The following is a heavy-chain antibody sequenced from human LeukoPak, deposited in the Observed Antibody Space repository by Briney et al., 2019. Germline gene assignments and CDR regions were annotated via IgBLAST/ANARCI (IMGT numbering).Heavy chain of an antibody. CDR3: AKRYGGWYFDL. CDR1: GFTFDDYA. Sequence: GGSLRLSCAASGFTFDDYAMHWVRQAPGKGLEWVSGISWNSGSIGYADSVKGRFTISRDNAKNSLYLQMNSLRAEDTAVYYCAKRYGGWYFDLWGRGTLVTVSS. CDR2: ISWNSGSI. J-gene: IGHJ2*01. V-gene: IGHV3-9*01. D-gene: IGHD4-23*01.